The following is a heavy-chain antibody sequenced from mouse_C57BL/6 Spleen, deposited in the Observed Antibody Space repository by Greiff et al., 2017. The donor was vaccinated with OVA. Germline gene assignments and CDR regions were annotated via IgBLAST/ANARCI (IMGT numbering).Heavy chain of an antibody. Sequence: EVQRVESGGGLVQPGGSMKLSCVASGFTFSNYWMNWVRQSPEKGLEWVAQIRLKSDNYATHYAESVKGRFTISRDDSKSSVYLQMNNLRAEDTGIYYCTVYYGNPMDYWGQGTSVTVSS. CDR1: GFTFSNYW. CDR3: TVYYGNPMDY. D-gene: IGHD2-1*01. CDR2: IRLKSDNYAT. V-gene: IGHV6-3*01. J-gene: IGHJ4*01.